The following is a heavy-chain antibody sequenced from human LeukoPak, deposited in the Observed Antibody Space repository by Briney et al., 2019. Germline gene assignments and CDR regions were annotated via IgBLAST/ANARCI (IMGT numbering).Heavy chain of an antibody. V-gene: IGHV3-7*01. CDR2: IKQDGSEK. Sequence: GGALRLSCAASGFTFSSYWMSWVRQAPGKGLEWVANIKQDGSEKYYVDSVKGRFTISRDNAKNSLYLQMNSLRAEDTAVYYCARELPIAVAGTDAFDIWGQGTMVTVSS. D-gene: IGHD6-19*01. CDR1: GFTFSSYW. J-gene: IGHJ3*02. CDR3: ARELPIAVAGTDAFDI.